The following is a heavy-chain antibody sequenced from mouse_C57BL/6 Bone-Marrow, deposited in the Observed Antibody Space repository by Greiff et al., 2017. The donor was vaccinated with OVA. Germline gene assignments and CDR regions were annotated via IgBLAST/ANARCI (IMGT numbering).Heavy chain of an antibody. CDR1: GYSITSDY. V-gene: IGHV3-8*01. D-gene: IGHD1-1*01. J-gene: IGHJ3*01. Sequence: EVNVVESGPGLAKPSQTLSLSCSVTGYSITSDYWNWIRKFPGNNLEYIGYISYSGSTYYYPSPNSRISIIRDTSKNQYYLQLNSVTTEDTATYYCARSPSYGSSWFAYWGQGTLVTVSA. CDR3: ARSPSYGSSWFAY. CDR2: ISYSGST.